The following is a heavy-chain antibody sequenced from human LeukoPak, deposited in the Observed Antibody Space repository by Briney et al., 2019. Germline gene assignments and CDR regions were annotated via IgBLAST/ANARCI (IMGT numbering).Heavy chain of an antibody. Sequence: PSETLSLTCTVSGGTISSYYWTWIRQPPGKGLEWIGYIDYSGSTNYNPSLKSRVTISVDTSKNKFSLKLDSVNAADTAVYYCARARHYDRSGYHRAFDYWGQGTLVTVSS. D-gene: IGHD3-22*01. V-gene: IGHV4-59*01. J-gene: IGHJ4*02. CDR2: IDYSGST. CDR3: ARARHYDRSGYHRAFDY. CDR1: GGTISSYY.